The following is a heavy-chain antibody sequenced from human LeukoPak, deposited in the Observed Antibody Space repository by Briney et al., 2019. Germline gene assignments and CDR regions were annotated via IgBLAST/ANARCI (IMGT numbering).Heavy chain of an antibody. V-gene: IGHV4-59*01. D-gene: IGHD3-10*01. CDR1: GGSISGYY. Sequence: PSGTLSLTCTVSGGSISGYYWSWIRQPPGKGLEWIGYIYNSGNTNYNPSLKSRVTISVDTSKNQFSLKLSSVTAADTAVYYCARSPTYGQCFDYWGQGTLVTVSP. CDR2: IYNSGNT. CDR3: ARSPTYGQCFDY. J-gene: IGHJ4*02.